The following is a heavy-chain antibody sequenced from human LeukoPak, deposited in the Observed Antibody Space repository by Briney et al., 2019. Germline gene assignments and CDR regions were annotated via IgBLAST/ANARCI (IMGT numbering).Heavy chain of an antibody. D-gene: IGHD6-13*01. J-gene: IGHJ4*02. CDR2: ISSSSSYI. V-gene: IGHV3-21*01. CDR1: GFTFSSYS. CDR3: ARGAIAAAGKAYLDY. Sequence: GGSLRLSCAASGFTFSSYSMNWVRQVPGKGLEWVSSISSSSSYIYYADSVKGRFTISRDNAKNSLYLQMNSLRAEDTAVYYCARGAIAAAGKAYLDYWGQGTLVTVSS.